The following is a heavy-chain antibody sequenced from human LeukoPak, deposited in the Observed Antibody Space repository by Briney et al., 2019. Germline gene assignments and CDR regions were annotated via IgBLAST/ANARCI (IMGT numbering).Heavy chain of an antibody. D-gene: IGHD6-13*01. CDR1: GFTVSSNY. CDR3: ARDKQQLGGFPRPYYFDY. V-gene: IGHV3-66*01. CDR2: IYSGGST. J-gene: IGHJ4*02. Sequence: GGSLRLSCAASGFTVSSNYMSWVRQAPGKGLEWVSVIYSGGSTYYADSVKGRFTISRDNSKNTLYLQMNSLRAEDTAVYYCARDKQQLGGFPRPYYFDYWGQGTLVTVSS.